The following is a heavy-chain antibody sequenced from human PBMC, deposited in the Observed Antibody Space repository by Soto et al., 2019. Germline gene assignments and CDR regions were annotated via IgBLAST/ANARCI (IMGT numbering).Heavy chain of an antibody. CDR3: AKTRGGYCSGGSCYGNLDY. Sequence: EVQLLESGGGLVQPGGSLRLSCAASGFTFSSYAMSWVRQAPGKGREWVSAISGSGGSTYYADSVKGRFTISRDNSKNTLYLQMNSLRAEDTAVYYCAKTRGGYCSGGSCYGNLDYWGQGTLVTVSS. CDR2: ISGSGGST. D-gene: IGHD2-15*01. J-gene: IGHJ4*02. CDR1: GFTFSSYA. V-gene: IGHV3-23*01.